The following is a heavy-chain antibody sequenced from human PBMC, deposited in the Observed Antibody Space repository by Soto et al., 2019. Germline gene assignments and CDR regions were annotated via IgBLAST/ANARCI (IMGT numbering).Heavy chain of an antibody. Sequence: GGSLRLSCAASGFTFSSYAMSWVRQAPGKGLEWVSDISGSGGSTYYEDSVKGRFTISRDNSKNTLYLQMNSLRAEDTAVYYCAKGFDYSNSVDYWGQGTLVTVSS. CDR2: ISGSGGST. CDR3: AKGFDYSNSVDY. D-gene: IGHD4-4*01. V-gene: IGHV3-23*01. J-gene: IGHJ4*02. CDR1: GFTFSSYA.